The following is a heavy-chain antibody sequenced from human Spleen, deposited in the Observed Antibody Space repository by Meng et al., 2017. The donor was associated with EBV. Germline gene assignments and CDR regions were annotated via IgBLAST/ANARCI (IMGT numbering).Heavy chain of an antibody. CDR1: GYTFTVYY. D-gene: IGHD4-11*01. CDR2: INPNSGVT. CDR3: ATLDYGNYEFDY. J-gene: IGHJ4*02. Sequence: QLVQVGSDVNNPGAAVKVSCKDSGYTFTVYYIHWVRQAPGQGLEWMGRINPNSGVTDYAQKFQGRVTMTRDTSISTAYLDLSRLRSDDTAVYYCATLDYGNYEFDYWGQGTLVTVSS. V-gene: IGHV1-2*06.